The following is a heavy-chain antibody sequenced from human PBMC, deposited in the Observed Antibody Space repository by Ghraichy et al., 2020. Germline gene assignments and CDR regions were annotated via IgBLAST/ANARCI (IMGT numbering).Heavy chain of an antibody. D-gene: IGHD2-8*01. CDR3: AKGFMDNGRPMDY. Sequence: GGSLRLSCAASGFAFHKYNMNWVRQAPGKGLEWVSYISRSSYQISYVDSVRGRFTISRDNAETSLYLQMDSLRAEDTAVYYCAKGFMDNGRPMDYWGQGTLVTFSS. J-gene: IGHJ4*02. V-gene: IGHV3-21*01. CDR2: ISRSSYQI. CDR1: GFAFHKYN.